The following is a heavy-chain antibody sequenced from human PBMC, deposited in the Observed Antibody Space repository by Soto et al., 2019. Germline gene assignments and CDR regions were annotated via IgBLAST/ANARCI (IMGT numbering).Heavy chain of an antibody. J-gene: IGHJ5*02. CDR2: ISPGSCYP. CDR1: GFTVGDNY. CDR3: VRGGGGGLFDP. Sequence: QVQLVDSGGGLVHPGGSLRLSCAVSGFTVGDNYMSWIRQAPGKGLEWLSYISPGSCYPAYADSVKGRFTISRDNAKTSLYLQMMSLTAEDTAIYYCVRGGGGGLFDPWGQGTMVTVPS. V-gene: IGHV3-11*06. D-gene: IGHD2-15*01.